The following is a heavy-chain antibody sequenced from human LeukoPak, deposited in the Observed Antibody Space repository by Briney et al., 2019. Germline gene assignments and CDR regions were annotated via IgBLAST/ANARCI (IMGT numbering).Heavy chain of an antibody. D-gene: IGHD4-17*01. V-gene: IGHV4-34*01. CDR3: ARSRRLRNWYFDL. CDR1: GGSFSGYY. CDR2: IYHSGST. J-gene: IGHJ2*01. Sequence: KPSETLSLTCAVYGGSFSGYYWSWIRQPPGKGLEWIGEIYHSGSTNYNPSLKSRVTISLDTSKNHFSLKLSSVTAADTAVYYCARSRRLRNWYFDLWGRGTLVTVSS.